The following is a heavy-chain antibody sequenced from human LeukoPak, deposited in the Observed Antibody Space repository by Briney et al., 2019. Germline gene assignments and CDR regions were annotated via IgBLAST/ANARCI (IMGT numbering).Heavy chain of an antibody. V-gene: IGHV3-23*01. CDR1: GFTFSRYA. D-gene: IGHD3-16*01. CDR3: AKDLDDRN. CDR2: ISGSGDST. Sequence: PGGSLRLSCAASGFTFSRYAMSWVRQAPGKGLECVSGISGSGDSTYSADSVKGRFTISRDNPKNTLYLQMNSLRAEDTAVYYCAKDLDDRNWGQGTLVTVSS. J-gene: IGHJ4*02.